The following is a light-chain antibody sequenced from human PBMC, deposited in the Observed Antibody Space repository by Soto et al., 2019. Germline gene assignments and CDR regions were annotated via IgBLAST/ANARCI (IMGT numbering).Light chain of an antibody. J-gene: IGKJ2*01. CDR2: AAS. Sequence: AIQMTQSPSSLSASVGDRVTITCRASQGIRNDLGWYQQKPGKAPKLLIYAASSLQSGVPSRFSSSESSTEFTLTSSSLQPEDFATYYCLQDYNYPYTFGQGTKLEIK. CDR1: QGIRND. V-gene: IGKV1-6*01. CDR3: LQDYNYPYT.